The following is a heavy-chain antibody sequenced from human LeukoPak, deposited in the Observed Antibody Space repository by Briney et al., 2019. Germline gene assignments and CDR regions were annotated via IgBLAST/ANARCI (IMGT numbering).Heavy chain of an antibody. Sequence: SETLSLTCAVYGGSFSGYYWSWIRQPPGKGLEWIGEINHSGSTNYNPSLKSRVTISVDTSKNQFSLKLSSVTAADTAVYYCARMGNYYGSESYYSQQRPTPRFDPWGQGTLVTVSS. V-gene: IGHV4-34*01. D-gene: IGHD3-10*01. CDR1: GGSFSGYY. J-gene: IGHJ5*02. CDR2: INHSGST. CDR3: ARMGNYYGSESYYSQQRPTPRFDP.